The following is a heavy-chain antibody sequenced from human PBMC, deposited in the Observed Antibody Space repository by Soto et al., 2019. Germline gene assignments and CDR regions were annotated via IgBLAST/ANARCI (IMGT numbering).Heavy chain of an antibody. Sequence: QVQLVESGGGVVQPGRSLRLSCAAYGFTFSTYAMHWVRQAPGKGLEWVAVIPYDGSNKYYADSVKGRFTISRDNSKNTLYLQMNSLRVADTAVYYWANCPSSSAPFYYYYGMDVWCQGTTVTVS. J-gene: IGHJ6*02. CDR3: ANCPSSSAPFYYYYGMDV. CDR1: GFTFSTYA. CDR2: IPYDGSNK. V-gene: IGHV3-30*18.